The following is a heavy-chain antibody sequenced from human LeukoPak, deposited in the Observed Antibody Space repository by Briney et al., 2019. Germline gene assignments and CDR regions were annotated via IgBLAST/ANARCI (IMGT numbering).Heavy chain of an antibody. D-gene: IGHD1-1*01. Sequence: GGSLRLSCAASGFTFSSYAMSWVRQAPGKGLEWVSGISGSGGSTYYADSVKGRFTISRDNSKNTLYLQMTSLRAEDTALYYCARYTADRTENDYWGQGTLVTVSS. V-gene: IGHV3-23*01. CDR3: ARYTADRTENDY. CDR2: ISGSGGST. CDR1: GFTFSSYA. J-gene: IGHJ4*02.